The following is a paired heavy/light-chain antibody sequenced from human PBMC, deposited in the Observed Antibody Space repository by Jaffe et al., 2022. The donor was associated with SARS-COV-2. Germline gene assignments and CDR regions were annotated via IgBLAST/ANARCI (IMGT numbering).Light chain of an antibody. Sequence: EIVLTQSPGTLSLSPGERATLSCRASQTVTYNFLAWYQQGPGQAPRLLIYGASSRATGVPDRFSGSGSGTDFTLTISRLEPEDFAVYYCHQYDSSPFTFGPGTKVDIK. CDR1: QTVTYNF. J-gene: IGKJ3*01. CDR3: HQYDSSPFT. CDR2: GAS. V-gene: IGKV3-20*01.
Heavy chain of an antibody. CDR3: ARVPEP. V-gene: IGHV4-31*03. Sequence: QVQLQESGPGLVKPSQTLSLTCTVSGGSISSGGYSWSWIRQHPGKGLEWMAYLSYSGRIFYNPSLKSRVAISVDTSTNQFSLKLSSVTAADTAVYYCARVPEPWGQGTLVTVSS. J-gene: IGHJ5*02. CDR2: LSYSGRI. CDR1: GGSISSGGYS.